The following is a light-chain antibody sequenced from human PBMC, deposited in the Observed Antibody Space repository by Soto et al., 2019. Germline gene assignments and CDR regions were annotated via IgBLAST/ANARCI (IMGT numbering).Light chain of an antibody. CDR2: AAS. CDR3: QHYNSYSEA. J-gene: IGKJ1*01. Sequence: IQLTQSPSSLSASVGDRVTITCRASQAIRTALGWYQQKPGKAPKLLIYAASTLQGGVPSRFSGSGSGTEFTLTISSLQPDDFATYYCQHYNSYSEAFGQGTKVDIK. CDR1: QAIRTA. V-gene: IGKV1-17*01.